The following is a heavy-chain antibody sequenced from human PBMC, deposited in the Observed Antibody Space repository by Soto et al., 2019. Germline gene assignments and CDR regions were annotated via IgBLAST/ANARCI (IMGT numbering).Heavy chain of an antibody. D-gene: IGHD3-3*01. CDR1: GFTFSNAW. CDR3: TTEVLRFLEWLSPYYGMDV. J-gene: IGHJ6*02. V-gene: IGHV3-15*07. Sequence: PGGSLRLSCAASGFTFSNAWMNWVRQAPGKGLEWVGRIKSKTDGGTTDYAAPVKGRFTISRDDSKNTLYLQMNSLKTEDTAVYYCTTEVLRFLEWLSPYYGMDVWGQGTTVTVSS. CDR2: IKSKTDGGTT.